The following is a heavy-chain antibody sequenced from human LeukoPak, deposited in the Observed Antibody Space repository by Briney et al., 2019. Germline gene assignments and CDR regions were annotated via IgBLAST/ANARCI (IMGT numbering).Heavy chain of an antibody. D-gene: IGHD4-23*01. V-gene: IGHV4-38-2*02. Sequence: SETLSLTCTVSGYSISSGYYWGWIRQPPGKGLEWIGSIYYSGSTYYNPSLKSRVTISVDTSKNQFSLKLSSVTAADTAVYYCAREATVDTYDYWGQGTLVTVSS. J-gene: IGHJ4*02. CDR3: AREATVDTYDY. CDR2: IYYSGST. CDR1: GYSISSGYY.